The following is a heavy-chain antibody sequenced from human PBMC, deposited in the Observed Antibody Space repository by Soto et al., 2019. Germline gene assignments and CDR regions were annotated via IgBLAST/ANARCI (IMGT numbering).Heavy chain of an antibody. CDR1: GYTFTDY. V-gene: IGHV1-2*02. CDR3: AMSKGRGHLDV. J-gene: IGHJ3*01. CDR2: NHPNSGAT. Sequence: ASVTVSCRASGYTFTDYMYWVRESPGQGLEWMGWNHPNSGATDYAQKFQDRVTVTTDTSISTIDMELNRLISDDTAVYFCAMSKGRGHLDVWGQGRRV. D-gene: IGHD3-10*01.